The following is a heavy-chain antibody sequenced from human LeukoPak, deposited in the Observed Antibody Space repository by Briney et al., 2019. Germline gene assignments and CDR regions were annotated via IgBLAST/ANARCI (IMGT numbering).Heavy chain of an antibody. CDR3: ARDRGSRRPGAFDI. CDR1: GGSISSYY. J-gene: IGHJ3*02. D-gene: IGHD2-15*01. CDR2: IYTSGST. Sequence: ASETLSLTCTVSGGSISSYYWSWIRQPAGKGLEWIGRIYTSGSTNYNPSLKSRVTISVDTSKNQFSLKLSSVTAADTAVYYCARDRGSRRPGAFDIWGQGTMVTVSS. V-gene: IGHV4-4*07.